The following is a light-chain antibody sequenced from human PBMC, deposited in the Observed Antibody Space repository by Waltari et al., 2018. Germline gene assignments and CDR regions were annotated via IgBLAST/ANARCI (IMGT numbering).Light chain of an antibody. CDR1: RRDVGSFHL. Sequence: QSALTQPASVSGSPGMSLTISCNGTRRDVGSFHLVSWYQQHPGKAPQLIIFEVTKRPSGVSDRFSGSKSDNTASLTISGLQAEDEADYFCCSYASFSTMIFGGGTKVTVL. J-gene: IGLJ2*01. CDR2: EVT. V-gene: IGLV2-23*02. CDR3: CSYASFSTMI.